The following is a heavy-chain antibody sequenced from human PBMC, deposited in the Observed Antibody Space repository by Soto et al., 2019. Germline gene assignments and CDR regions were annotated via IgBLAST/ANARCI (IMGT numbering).Heavy chain of an antibody. CDR1: YGSISSRSSY. J-gene: IGHJ4*02. CDR3: AKTGFWSDYRVADY. CDR2: INYSGST. V-gene: IGHV4-39*01. Sequence: QLQLQESGPGLVKPSETLSLTCTVSYGSISSRSSYWGWIRQPPGKGLEWSGSINYSGSTYYNPSLKSRITISVDTSKNQFSLKLSSVTAADTAVYFCAKTGFWSDYRVADYWGQGTLVTVAS. D-gene: IGHD3-3*01.